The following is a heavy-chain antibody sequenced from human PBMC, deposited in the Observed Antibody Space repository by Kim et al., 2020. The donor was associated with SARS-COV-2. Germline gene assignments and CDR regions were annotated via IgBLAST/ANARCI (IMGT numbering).Heavy chain of an antibody. J-gene: IGHJ4*02. Sequence: AAVKGRFTISRDNAKNSLYLQMNSLRAEDTAFYYCVKGRGSGGTTRRGFDSWGQGTLVTVSS. D-gene: IGHD3-10*01. V-gene: IGHV3-9*01. CDR3: VKGRGSGGTTRRGFDS.